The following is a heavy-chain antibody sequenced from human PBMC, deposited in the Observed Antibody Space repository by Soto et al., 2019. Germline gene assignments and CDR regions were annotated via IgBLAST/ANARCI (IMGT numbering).Heavy chain of an antibody. CDR3: ARLQSVDSRAAPTPIFHP. CDR1: GGSISSGGYY. Sequence: SETLSLTCTVSGGSISSGGYYWSWIRQHPGKSLEWIGYIYYSGSTYYNPSLKSRVTISVDTCKSQFSLKLSSVTAADTAMYYCARLQSVDSRAAPTPIFHPWGLGAMVTVSS. D-gene: IGHD5-12*01. J-gene: IGHJ1*01. CDR2: IYYSGST. V-gene: IGHV4-31*03.